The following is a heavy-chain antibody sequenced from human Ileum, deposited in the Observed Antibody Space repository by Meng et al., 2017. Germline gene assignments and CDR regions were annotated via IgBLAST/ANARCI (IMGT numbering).Heavy chain of an antibody. CDR1: GFSLTTGGVG. V-gene: IGHV2-5*02. Sequence: QITLKESGPTLVKPTETLTLTCTFSGFSLTTGGVGVGWIRQPPGEALEWLALIYWDDDKRYSPSLKNRLAITKDTSKNQVVLTMTNMDPMDTGTYYCAHSPQGYFDYWGPGTLVTVSS. J-gene: IGHJ4*02. CDR2: IYWDDDK. CDR3: AHSPQGYFDY.